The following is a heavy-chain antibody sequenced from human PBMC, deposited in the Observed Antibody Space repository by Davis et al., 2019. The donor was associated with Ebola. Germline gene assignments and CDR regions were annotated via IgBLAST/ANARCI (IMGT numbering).Heavy chain of an antibody. V-gene: IGHV4-34*01. D-gene: IGHD6-6*01. CDR2: INHSGST. J-gene: IGHJ6*02. CDR3: ARVGSIAARPDFYYYYGMDV. CDR1: GGSFSDYY. Sequence: SETLSLTCAVYGGSFSDYYWSWIRQPPGKGLEWIGEINHSGSTNYNPSLKSRVTISVDTSKNQFSLKLSSVTAADTAVYYCARVGSIAARPDFYYYYGMDVRGQGTTVTVSS.